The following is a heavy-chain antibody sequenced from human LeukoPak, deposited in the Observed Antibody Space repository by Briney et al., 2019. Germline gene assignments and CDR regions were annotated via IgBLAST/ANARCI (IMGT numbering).Heavy chain of an antibody. D-gene: IGHD2-15*01. CDR2: ISSSSSTI. CDR3: AKGVVVAAIGPYYGMDV. J-gene: IGHJ6*02. V-gene: IGHV3-48*04. Sequence: GGSLRLSCAASGFTFSSYSMNWVRQAPGKGLEWVSYISSSSSTIYYADSVKGRFTISRDNAKNSLYLQMHSLRAEDTALYYCAKGVVVAAIGPYYGMDVWGQGTTVTVSS. CDR1: GFTFSSYS.